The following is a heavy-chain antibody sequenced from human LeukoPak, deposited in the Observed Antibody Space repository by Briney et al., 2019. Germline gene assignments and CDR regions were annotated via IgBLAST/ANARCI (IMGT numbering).Heavy chain of an antibody. CDR1: GGPISTYY. Sequence: SETLSHTCTVSGGPISTYYWSWIRQPPGKELEWIGYNSYSGSTNYNPSLKSRVTISVDTSKNQFSLKLSSVTAADTAVYYCARVLVWCMDVWGKGTTVTVSS. V-gene: IGHV4-59*01. CDR3: ARVLVWCMDV. J-gene: IGHJ6*03. D-gene: IGHD4/OR15-4a*01. CDR2: NSYSGST.